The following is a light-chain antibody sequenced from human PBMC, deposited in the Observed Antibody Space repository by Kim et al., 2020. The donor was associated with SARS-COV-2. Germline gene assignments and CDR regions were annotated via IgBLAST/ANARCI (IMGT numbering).Light chain of an antibody. V-gene: IGKV1-8*01. CDR2: AAS. J-gene: IGKJ4*01. CDR3: QHYYTYPLT. Sequence: AIRMTQSPSSLSASTGDRVTITCRASQGIGIYLAWYQQKPGKAPKLLIYAASTLQSGVPSRFSGSGSGTDFTLTIRGLQSEDFATYYCQHYYTYPLTFGGGTKVEI. CDR1: QGIGIY.